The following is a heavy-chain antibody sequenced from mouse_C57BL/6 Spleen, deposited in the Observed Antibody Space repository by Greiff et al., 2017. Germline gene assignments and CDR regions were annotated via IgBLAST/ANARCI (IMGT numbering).Heavy chain of an antibody. CDR3: AREDGSKGYFDV. CDR1: GYAFSSYW. D-gene: IGHD1-1*01. V-gene: IGHV1-80*01. J-gene: IGHJ1*03. Sequence: LVESGAELVKPGASVKISCKASGYAFSSYWMNWVKQRPGKGLEWIGQIYPGDGDTNYNGKFKGKATLTADKSSSTAYMQLSSLTSEDSAVYFCAREDGSKGYFDVWGTGTTVTVSS. CDR2: IYPGDGDT.